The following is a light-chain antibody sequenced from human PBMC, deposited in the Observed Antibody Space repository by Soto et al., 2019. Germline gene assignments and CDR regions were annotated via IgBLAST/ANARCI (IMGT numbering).Light chain of an antibody. J-gene: IGKJ4*01. V-gene: IGKV1-9*01. CDR3: QQLNSYLT. Sequence: DVQLTQSPSFLSASVGDRVTITCRASRGISSYLAWYQQSPGKAPKLLIYAASTLQSGVPSRFSGSGSGTEFTLTISSLQPEDFATYYCQQLNSYLTFGGGTKVEIK. CDR2: AAS. CDR1: RGISSY.